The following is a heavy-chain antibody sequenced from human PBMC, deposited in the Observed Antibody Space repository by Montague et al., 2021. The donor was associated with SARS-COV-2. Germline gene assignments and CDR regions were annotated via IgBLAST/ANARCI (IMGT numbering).Heavy chain of an antibody. D-gene: IGHD3-22*01. CDR3: AKVLYYDNSGGVFDS. CDR2: IYGGETNT. Sequence: SLRLSCAASGFTFINSPMSWVRQAPGKGLEWVSIIYGGETNTFFADSVKGRFSMSRGNTGNTVSLQMNNLRADDTAIYYCAKVLYYDNSGGVFDSWGQGALVTVSS. CDR1: GFTFINSP. J-gene: IGHJ4*02. V-gene: IGHV3-23*03.